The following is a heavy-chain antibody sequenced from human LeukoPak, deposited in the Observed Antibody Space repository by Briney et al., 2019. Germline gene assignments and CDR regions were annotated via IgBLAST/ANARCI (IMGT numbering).Heavy chain of an antibody. Sequence: GGSLRLSCAASGFTFSTYAMSWVRQAPGKGLEWVSGISGSGDSTYYADSVKGRFTISRDNSKNTLYLQMNSLRAEDTAVYYCAKCASGRSSFFDYWGQGALVTVS. D-gene: IGHD6-6*01. CDR3: AKCASGRSSFFDY. CDR1: GFTFSTYA. J-gene: IGHJ4*02. CDR2: ISGSGDST. V-gene: IGHV3-23*01.